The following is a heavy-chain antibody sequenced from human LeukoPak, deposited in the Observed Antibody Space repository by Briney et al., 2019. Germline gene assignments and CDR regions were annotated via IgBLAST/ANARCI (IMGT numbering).Heavy chain of an antibody. Sequence: GGSLRLSCAASGFTFSNAWMSWVRQAPGKGLGWVGRIKSKTDGGTTDYAAPVKGRFTISRDDSKNTLYLQMNSLKTEDTAVYYCTTDMGPVNDYPYYFDYWGQGTLVTVSS. CDR3: TTDMGPVNDYPYYFDY. J-gene: IGHJ4*02. CDR2: IKSKTDGGTT. CDR1: GFTFSNAW. V-gene: IGHV3-15*01. D-gene: IGHD4-11*01.